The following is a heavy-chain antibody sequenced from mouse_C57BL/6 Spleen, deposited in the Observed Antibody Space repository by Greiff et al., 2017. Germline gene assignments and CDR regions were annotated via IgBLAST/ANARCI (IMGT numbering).Heavy chain of an antibody. CDR1: GFTFSSYG. D-gene: IGHD1-1*01. Sequence: DVMLVESGGDLVKPGGSLKLSCAASGFTFSSYGMSWVRQTPDKRLEWVATISSGGSYTYYPDSVKGRFTISRDNAKNTLYLQMSSLKSEDTAMYYCARLGDYYGSTPYAMDYWGQGTSVTVSS. CDR3: ARLGDYYGSTPYAMDY. J-gene: IGHJ4*01. V-gene: IGHV5-6*02. CDR2: ISSGGSYT.